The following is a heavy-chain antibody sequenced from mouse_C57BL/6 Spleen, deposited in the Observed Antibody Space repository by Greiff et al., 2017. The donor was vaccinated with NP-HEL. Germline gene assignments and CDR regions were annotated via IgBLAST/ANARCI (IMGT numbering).Heavy chain of an antibody. CDR3: VRERYSNFHCYFDV. V-gene: IGHV10-3*01. J-gene: IGHJ1*03. CDR1: GFTFNTYA. D-gene: IGHD2-5*01. Sequence: EVNVVESGGGLVQPKGSLKLSCAASGFTFNTYAMHWVRQAPGKGLEWVARIRSKSSNYATYYADSVKDRFTISRADSQSMLYLQMNNLKTEDTAMYYCVRERYSNFHCYFDVWGTGTTVTVSS. CDR2: IRSKSSNYAT.